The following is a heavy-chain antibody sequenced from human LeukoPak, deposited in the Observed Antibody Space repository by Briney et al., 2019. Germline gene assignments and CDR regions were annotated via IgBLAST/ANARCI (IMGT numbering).Heavy chain of an antibody. CDR3: AELGITMIGGV. CDR1: GFTFDDYA. Sequence: GGSLRLSCTASGFTFDDYALTWVRQAPGKGLEWVSYISSSGSTIYYADSVKGRFTISRDNAKNSLYLQMNSLRAEDTAVYYCAELGITMIGGVWGKGTTVTISS. V-gene: IGHV3-48*03. J-gene: IGHJ6*04. CDR2: ISSSGSTI. D-gene: IGHD3-10*02.